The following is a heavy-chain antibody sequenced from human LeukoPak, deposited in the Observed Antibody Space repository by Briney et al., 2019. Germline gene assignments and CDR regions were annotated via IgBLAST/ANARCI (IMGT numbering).Heavy chain of an antibody. CDR2: IWYDGSNK. CDR1: GLTFSNYG. J-gene: IGHJ4*02. V-gene: IGHV3-33*01. CDR3: ARDLTQLALFDY. D-gene: IGHD6-13*01. Sequence: GRSLRLSCAASGLTFSNYGMHWVRQAPGKGLEWVAVIWYDGSNKYYADSVKGRFTLSRDNSKNTLFLQMTSLRPEDTAVYFCARDLTQLALFDYWGQGTLVTVSS.